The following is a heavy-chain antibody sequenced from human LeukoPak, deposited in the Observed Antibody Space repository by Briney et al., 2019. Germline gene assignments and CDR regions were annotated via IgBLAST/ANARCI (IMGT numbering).Heavy chain of an antibody. CDR3: ARSPVWGSYRYTFDY. J-gene: IGHJ4*02. CDR1: GGSISSGGYY. CDR2: IYYSGST. V-gene: IGHV4-31*03. Sequence: SETLSLTCTVSGGSISSGGYYWSWIRQPPGKGLEWIGYIYYSGSTYYNPSLKSRVTISVDTSKNQFSLKLSSVTAADTAVYYCARSPVWGSYRYTFDYWGQGTLVTVSS. D-gene: IGHD3-16*02.